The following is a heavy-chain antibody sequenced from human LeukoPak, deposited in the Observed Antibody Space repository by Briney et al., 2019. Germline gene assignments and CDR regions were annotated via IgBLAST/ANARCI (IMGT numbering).Heavy chain of an antibody. Sequence: GGSLRLSCAASGFTFSNYGMHWVRQAPGKGLEWVAVIWYDGSNKYYGDSVKGRFTISRDNSKNTLYLQMNSLRAEDTAVYYCARSPSTTGYYFDYWGQGTLVTVSS. CDR3: ARSPSTTGYYFDY. J-gene: IGHJ4*02. CDR2: IWYDGSNK. CDR1: GFTFSNYG. V-gene: IGHV3-33*01. D-gene: IGHD4-17*01.